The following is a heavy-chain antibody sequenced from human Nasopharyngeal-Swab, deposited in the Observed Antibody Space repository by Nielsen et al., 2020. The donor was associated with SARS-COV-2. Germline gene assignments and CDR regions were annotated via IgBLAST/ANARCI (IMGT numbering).Heavy chain of an antibody. J-gene: IGHJ4*02. CDR3: ARGGAARPGFDY. Sequence: RQAPGKGLEWIGCIYYSGSTYYNPSLKSRVTISVDTSKNQFSLKLSSVTAADTAVYYCARGGAARPGFDYWGQGTLVTVSS. V-gene: IGHV4-31*02. CDR2: IYYSGST. D-gene: IGHD6-6*01.